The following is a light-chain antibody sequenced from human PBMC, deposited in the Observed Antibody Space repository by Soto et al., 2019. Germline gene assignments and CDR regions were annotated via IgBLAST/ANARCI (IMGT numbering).Light chain of an antibody. CDR1: HSVSSY. V-gene: IGKV3-11*01. Sequence: EIVLTQSPATLSFSPGERGTLFCRVSHSVSSYLAWYQQKPGQAPMLLVYDASNTATAIPARFSGSVSGTGFTLTISALEHEAFAVYDCEQRNNRITFGRGTRLEIK. CDR3: EQRNNRIT. CDR2: DAS. J-gene: IGKJ5*01.